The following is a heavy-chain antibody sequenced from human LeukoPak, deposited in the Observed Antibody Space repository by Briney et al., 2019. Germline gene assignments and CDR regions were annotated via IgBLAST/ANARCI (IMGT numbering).Heavy chain of an antibody. D-gene: IGHD3-10*01. V-gene: IGHV3-7*03. Sequence: GGSLRLSCAASGFTFSAYWMSWVRQAPGKGLEWVANIKQDGSDKYYVDSVKGRFTISRDNAKNSLYLQMNSLRAEDTAVYYCASGGSGSYYNNHPEFWGQGTLVTVSS. CDR3: ASGGSGSYYNNHPEF. J-gene: IGHJ4*02. CDR2: IKQDGSDK. CDR1: GFTFSAYW.